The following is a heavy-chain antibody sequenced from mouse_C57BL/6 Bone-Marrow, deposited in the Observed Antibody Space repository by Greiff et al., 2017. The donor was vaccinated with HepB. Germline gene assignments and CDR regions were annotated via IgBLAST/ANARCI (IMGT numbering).Heavy chain of an antibody. Sequence: QVQLKESGPGLVAPSQCLSITCTVSGFSFTSYAISWVRQPPGKGLEWLGAIWTGGGTNYNSALKSRLSISKDNYKSQVYVKMNRLQTDDTARYYGARKAYYYGPYGMDYWGQGTSVTVSS. V-gene: IGHV2-9-1*01. CDR1: GFSFTSYA. J-gene: IGHJ4*01. CDR2: IWTGGGT. CDR3: ARKAYYYGPYGMDY. D-gene: IGHD1-1*01.